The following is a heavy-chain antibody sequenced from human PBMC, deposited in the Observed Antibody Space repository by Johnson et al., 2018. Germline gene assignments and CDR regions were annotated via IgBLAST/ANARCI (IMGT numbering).Heavy chain of an antibody. J-gene: IGHJ3*02. V-gene: IGHV3-30*03. Sequence: QVQLVQSGGHLGQPGGSLRLSCAASGFTFSSYGMHWVRPAPGKGLEWVAVISYDGSNKYYADSVKGRFTISRATSKNTLYLQMNSLRAEDTAVYYCARDRSNAFDIWGQGTMVTVSS. CDR3: ARDRSNAFDI. CDR1: GFTFSSYG. CDR2: ISYDGSNK.